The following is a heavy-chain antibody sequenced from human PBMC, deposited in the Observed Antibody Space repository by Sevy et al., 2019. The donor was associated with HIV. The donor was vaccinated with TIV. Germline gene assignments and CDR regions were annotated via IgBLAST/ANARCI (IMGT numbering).Heavy chain of an antibody. CDR3: VKGRYSSDHDYFDY. V-gene: IGHV3-9*01. D-gene: IGHD5-18*01. Sequence: GGSLRLSCAASGFTFDDYAMHWVRQAPGKGLEWVSGISWNSGSIGYADSVKGRFTISRDNAKNSLYLQMNSLRTEDTALYYCVKGRYSSDHDYFDYWGQGTLVTVSS. CDR2: ISWNSGSI. J-gene: IGHJ4*02. CDR1: GFTFDDYA.